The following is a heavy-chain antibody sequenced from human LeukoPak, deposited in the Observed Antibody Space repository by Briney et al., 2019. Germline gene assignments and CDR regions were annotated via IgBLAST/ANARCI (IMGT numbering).Heavy chain of an antibody. Sequence: GGSLRLSCAASGFTFSDYYMSWIRQAPEKGLEWVSYITSGNTIYYADSVKGRFTVSRDNAKNSLYLQMDSLRADDTAVYYCARYFSIAASPYPDYWGQGTLVTVSS. CDR3: ARYFSIAASPYPDY. V-gene: IGHV3-11*04. CDR2: ITSGNTI. CDR1: GFTFSDYY. D-gene: IGHD6-13*01. J-gene: IGHJ4*02.